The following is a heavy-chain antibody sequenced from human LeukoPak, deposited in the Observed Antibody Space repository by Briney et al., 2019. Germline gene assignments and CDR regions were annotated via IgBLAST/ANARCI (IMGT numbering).Heavy chain of an antibody. Sequence: GGSLRLSCAASGFTFSNFNMNWVRQAPGKGLEWVSCISSSGYSIYYADSVKGRFTISKDFSTNTLYLDMNTVRPDDTAVYYCALYGAYFAFWGHGTLVTVSS. J-gene: IGHJ4*01. D-gene: IGHD4-17*01. V-gene: IGHV3-21*01. CDR3: ALYGAYFAF. CDR1: GFTFSNFN. CDR2: ISSSGYSI.